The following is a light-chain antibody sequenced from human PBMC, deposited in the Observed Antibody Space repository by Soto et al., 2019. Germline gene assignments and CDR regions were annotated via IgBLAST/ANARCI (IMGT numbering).Light chain of an antibody. CDR1: SSDVGSYNL. J-gene: IGLJ1*01. V-gene: IGLV2-23*02. Sequence: QSARTQPASVSGSPGQSITISCTGTSSDVGSYNLVSWYQQHPGKAPKLMIYEVSKRPSGVSNRFSGSKSGNTASLTISGLQAEDEADYYCCSYAGSSTFPYVFGTGTKVTVL. CDR3: CSYAGSSTFPYV. CDR2: EVS.